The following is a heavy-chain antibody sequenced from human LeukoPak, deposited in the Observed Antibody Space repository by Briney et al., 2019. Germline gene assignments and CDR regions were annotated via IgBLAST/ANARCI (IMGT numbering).Heavy chain of an antibody. V-gene: IGHV3-21*01. CDR1: GFTFSSYS. CDR3: ARDGMTAAEFDY. J-gene: IGHJ4*02. D-gene: IGHD1-26*01. CDR2: ISSSSSYM. Sequence: GGSLRLSCAASGFTFSSYSMNWVRQAPGKGLEWVSSISSSSSYMYYADSVKGRFTISRDNAKNSLYLQMNSLRAEDTAVYYCARDGMTAAEFDYWGQGTLVTVSS.